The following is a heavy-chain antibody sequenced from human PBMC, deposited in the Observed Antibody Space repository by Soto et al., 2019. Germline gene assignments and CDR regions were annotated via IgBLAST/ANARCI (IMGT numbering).Heavy chain of an antibody. D-gene: IGHD3-3*01. CDR3: ATGVRFLEWSSDY. Sequence: ETLSLTCTVSGGSISSSSYYWGWIRQPPGKGLEWIGSIYYSGSTYYNPSLKSRVTISVDTSKNQFSLKLSSVTAADTAVYYCATGVRFLEWSSDYWGQGTLVTVSS. V-gene: IGHV4-39*01. CDR1: GGSISSSSYY. CDR2: IYYSGST. J-gene: IGHJ4*02.